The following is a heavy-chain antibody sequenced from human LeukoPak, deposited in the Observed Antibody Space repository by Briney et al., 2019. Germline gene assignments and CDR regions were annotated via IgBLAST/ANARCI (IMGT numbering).Heavy chain of an antibody. CDR3: ARESGSYRGHFDY. CDR1: GFTFSSYG. D-gene: IGHD1-26*01. Sequence: PGGSLRLSCAASGFTFSSYGMHWVRPAPGKGLEWVAVIWYDGSNKYYADSVKGRFTISRDNSKNTLYLQMNSLRAEDTAVYYCARESGSYRGHFDYWGQGTLVTVSS. CDR2: IWYDGSNK. V-gene: IGHV3-33*01. J-gene: IGHJ4*02.